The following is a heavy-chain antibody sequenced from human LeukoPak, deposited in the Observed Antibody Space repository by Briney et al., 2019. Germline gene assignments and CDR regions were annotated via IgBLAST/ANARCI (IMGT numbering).Heavy chain of an antibody. CDR2: VSSDGGTK. CDR3: AKEYDSGGYGANFDY. CDR1: KFTFSNYG. J-gene: IGHJ4*02. D-gene: IGHD3-10*01. Sequence: GGSLRLSCTAPKFTFSNYGMQWVRQAPGKGLEWVAVVSSDGGTKHYADSVKGRFTISRDNSRNTMYLQMDSLRAEDTAVYYCAKEYDSGGYGANFDYWGQGTLVTVSS. V-gene: IGHV3-30*18.